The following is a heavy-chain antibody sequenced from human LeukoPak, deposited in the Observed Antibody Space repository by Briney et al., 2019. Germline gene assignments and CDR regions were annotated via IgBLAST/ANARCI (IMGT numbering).Heavy chain of an antibody. CDR2: IIPMFRTA. Sequence: ASVKVSCKSSGGTFSSYAICWVRQAPGRGLEWMGGIIPMFRTANYAQKFQGRVTITADESTSTAYMELSSLRSEDTAVYYCARRVRRGVSHPPHYYYYYAMDVWGKGTTITVSA. V-gene: IGHV1-69*01. CDR1: GGTFSSYA. J-gene: IGHJ6*04. CDR3: ARRVRRGVSHPPHYYYYYAMDV. D-gene: IGHD3-10*01.